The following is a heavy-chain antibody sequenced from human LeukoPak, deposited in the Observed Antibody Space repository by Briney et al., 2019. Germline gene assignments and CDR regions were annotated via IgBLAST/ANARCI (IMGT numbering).Heavy chain of an antibody. V-gene: IGHV4-59*01. D-gene: IGHD5-24*01. CDR3: ARGEMATSFDY. Sequence: PSETLSLTCTVSGGSISSYYWSWIRQPPGKGLEWIGYIYYSGSTNYNPSLKSRVTISADTSKNQFSLKLSSVTAADTAVYYCARGEMATSFDYWGQGTLVTVSS. CDR2: IYYSGST. CDR1: GGSISSYY. J-gene: IGHJ4*02.